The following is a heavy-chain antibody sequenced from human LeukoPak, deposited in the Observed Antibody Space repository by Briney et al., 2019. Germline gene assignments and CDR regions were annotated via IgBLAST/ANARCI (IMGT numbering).Heavy chain of an antibody. D-gene: IGHD3-16*01. CDR1: GGSITSYY. J-gene: IGHJ5*02. Sequence: PSETLSLTCTVSGGSITSYYWGWIRQPPGKGLEWIGYMSYSGGTIYNPSLKSRVTISVDTSKNQFSLKLSSVTAADTAVYYCARDLYTKTLNSGWFDPWGQGTLVTVSS. V-gene: IGHV4-59*01. CDR3: ARDLYTKTLNSGWFDP. CDR2: MSYSGGT.